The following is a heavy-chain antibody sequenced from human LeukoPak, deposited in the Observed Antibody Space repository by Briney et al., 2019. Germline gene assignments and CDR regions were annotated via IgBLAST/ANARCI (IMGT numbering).Heavy chain of an antibody. CDR3: AVNHYCSGGSCSPYYFDY. Sequence: PSETLSLTCTVSGGSISSGDYYWSWIRQPPGKGLEWIGYIYYSGSTYYNPSLKSRVTISVDTSKNQFSLKLSSETAADTAVYYCAVNHYCSGGSCSPYYFDYWGQGTLVTVSS. D-gene: IGHD2-15*01. V-gene: IGHV4-30-4*08. J-gene: IGHJ4*02. CDR2: IYYSGST. CDR1: GGSISSGDYY.